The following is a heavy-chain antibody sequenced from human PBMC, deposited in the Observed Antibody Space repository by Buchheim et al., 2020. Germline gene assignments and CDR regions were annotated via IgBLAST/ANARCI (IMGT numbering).Heavy chain of an antibody. D-gene: IGHD1-14*01. J-gene: IGHJ6*03. V-gene: IGHV3-30*18. Sequence: QVQLVESGGGVVQPGRSLRLSCAASGFTFSSYGMHWVRQAPGKGLEWVAVISYDGSNKYYADSVKGRFTISRDNSKNTLYLQMNSLRAEDTAVYYCAKSMGTHYYYYYMDVWGKGTT. CDR3: AKSMGTHYYYYYMDV. CDR2: ISYDGSNK. CDR1: GFTFSSYG.